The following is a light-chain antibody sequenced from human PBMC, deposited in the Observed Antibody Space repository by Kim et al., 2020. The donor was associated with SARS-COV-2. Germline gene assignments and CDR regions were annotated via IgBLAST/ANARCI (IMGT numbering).Light chain of an antibody. Sequence: PGERATLSCRASQSVSSCLAWYQQKPGQAPRLLIYDASNRATGIPARFSGSGSGTDFTLTISSLEPEDFAVYYCQQRSNWPPEVTFGGGTKVDIK. J-gene: IGKJ4*01. V-gene: IGKV3-11*01. CDR2: DAS. CDR1: QSVSSC. CDR3: QQRSNWPPEVT.